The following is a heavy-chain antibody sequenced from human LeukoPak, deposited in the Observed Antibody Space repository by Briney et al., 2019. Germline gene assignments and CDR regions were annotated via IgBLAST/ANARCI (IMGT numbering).Heavy chain of an antibody. Sequence: SETLSLTCAVYGGSFSGYYWSWIRQPPGKGLEWIGEINHSGSTNYNPSLKSRVTISVDTSKNQFSLKLSSVTAADTAVYYCARSGYCTNGVCFLYWGQGTLVTVSS. V-gene: IGHV4-34*01. CDR3: ARSGYCTNGVCFLY. J-gene: IGHJ4*02. CDR2: INHSGST. CDR1: GGSFSGYY. D-gene: IGHD2-8*01.